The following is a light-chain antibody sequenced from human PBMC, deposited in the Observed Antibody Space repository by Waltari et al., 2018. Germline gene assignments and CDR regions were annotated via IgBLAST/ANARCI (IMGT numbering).Light chain of an antibody. CDR2: KDS. CDR3: QSADSSGTNVV. J-gene: IGLJ2*01. V-gene: IGLV3-25*03. Sequence: SYELTQPPSVSVSTGQTARITCSGDALPKQHAYWYQQKPGQAPVLVIYKDSERPSGIPERFSGSSSGTTVTLTIIGVQAEDEADYYCQSADSSGTNVVFGGGTKLTVL. CDR1: ALPKQH.